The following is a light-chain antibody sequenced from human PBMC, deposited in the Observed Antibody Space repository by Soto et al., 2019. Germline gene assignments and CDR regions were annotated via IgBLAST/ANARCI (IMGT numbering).Light chain of an antibody. CDR2: DVS. V-gene: IGKV1-5*01. CDR1: QSISDS. Sequence: DIQMTQSPSTLSASVGDRVTITCRASQSISDSLAWYQQKPGKAPDLLISDVSSLERGVASRFSGSGSGTEFTLTISSMQPDDFATYYCQQLNSYPITFGQGTRLEIK. J-gene: IGKJ5*01. CDR3: QQLNSYPIT.